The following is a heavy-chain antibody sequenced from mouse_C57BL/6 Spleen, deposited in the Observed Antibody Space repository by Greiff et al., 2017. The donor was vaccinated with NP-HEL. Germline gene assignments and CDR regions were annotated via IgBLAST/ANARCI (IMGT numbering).Heavy chain of an antibody. CDR2: INPNNGGT. CDR1: GYTFTDYN. J-gene: IGHJ2*01. D-gene: IGHD2-4*01. Sequence: EVQRVESGPELVKPGASVKMSCKASGYTFTDYNMHWVKQSHGKSLEWIGYINPNNGGTSYNQQFKGKATLTVNKSSSTAYMELRSLTSEDSAVYYCARGDYDDYFDYWGQGTTLTVSS. CDR3: ARGDYDDYFDY. V-gene: IGHV1-22*01.